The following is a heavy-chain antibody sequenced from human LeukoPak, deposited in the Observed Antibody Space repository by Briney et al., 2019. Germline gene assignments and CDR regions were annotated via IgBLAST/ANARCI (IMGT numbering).Heavy chain of an antibody. D-gene: IGHD2-2*01. V-gene: IGHV1-18*01. CDR3: ARDLGSSISGNAFDI. CDR1: VYTFTSYG. CDR2: ISAYNGNA. Sequence: GASVKVSCKTSVYTFTSYGISWVRQAPGHGLEWMGWISAYNGNANYAQKLQGRGTMTTDTSTSTAYMELRSLRSDDTGVYYCARDLGSSISGNAFDIWGEGTMVSVCS. J-gene: IGHJ3*02.